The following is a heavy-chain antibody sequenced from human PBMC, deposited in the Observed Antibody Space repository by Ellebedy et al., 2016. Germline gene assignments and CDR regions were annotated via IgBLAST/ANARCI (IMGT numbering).Heavy chain of an antibody. CDR2: IYYSGST. J-gene: IGHJ3*02. CDR3: ARGPIWFGELAFDI. V-gene: IGHV4-39*07. Sequence: SETLSLXCTVSGGSISSSSYYWGWIRQPPGKGLEWIGSIYYSGSTYYNPSLKSRVTISVDTSKNQFSLKLSSVTAADTAVYYCARGPIWFGELAFDIWGQGTMVTVSS. D-gene: IGHD3-10*01. CDR1: GGSISSSSYY.